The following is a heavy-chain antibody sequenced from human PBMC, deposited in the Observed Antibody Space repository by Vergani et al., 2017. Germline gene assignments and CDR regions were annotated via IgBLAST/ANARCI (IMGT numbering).Heavy chain of an antibody. V-gene: IGHV3-33*01. CDR2: IWYDVSNK. D-gene: IGHD3-3*01. CDR1: GFTLSSYG. Sequence: QVQLVESGGGVVQPGRSLTLSCAASGFTLSSYGMHWVRLPPGQGLEWVAVIWYDVSNKYYADSLKGRFTIARDNSKNTLYLQMNSLRAEDTAVYYCARDPPFRRITIFGVAEANNWFDPWGQGTLVTVSS. CDR3: ARDPPFRRITIFGVAEANNWFDP. J-gene: IGHJ5*02.